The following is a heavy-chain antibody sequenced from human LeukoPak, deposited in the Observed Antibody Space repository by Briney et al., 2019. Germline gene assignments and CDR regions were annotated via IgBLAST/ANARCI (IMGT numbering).Heavy chain of an antibody. CDR1: GFTFSSYW. J-gene: IGHJ6*04. CDR2: INSDGSST. V-gene: IGHV3-74*01. CDR3: ARDLLLPPGMDV. Sequence: GGSLRLSCAASGFTFSSYWMHWVRQAPGKGLVWVSRINSDGSSTSYADSVKGRFTISRDNAQKTLYLHMNSLRAEDTAVYYCARDLLLPPGMDVWGEGTTVTVSS. D-gene: IGHD3-22*01.